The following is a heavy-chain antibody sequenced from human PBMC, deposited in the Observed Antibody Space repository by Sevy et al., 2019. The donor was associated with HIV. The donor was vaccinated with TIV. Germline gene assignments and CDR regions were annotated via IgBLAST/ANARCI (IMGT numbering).Heavy chain of an antibody. J-gene: IGHJ4*02. D-gene: IGHD5-12*01. Sequence: GGSLRLSCAASGFSFSRYAMKWVRQAPGKGLEWVSSISDSGGSTYYADSVKGRFTISRDNSKNTLYLQMNSLRAEDTAVYYCASHPTPYGGYPYYFDYWGQGTLVTVSS. CDR1: GFSFSRYA. CDR2: ISDSGGST. V-gene: IGHV3-23*01. CDR3: ASHPTPYGGYPYYFDY.